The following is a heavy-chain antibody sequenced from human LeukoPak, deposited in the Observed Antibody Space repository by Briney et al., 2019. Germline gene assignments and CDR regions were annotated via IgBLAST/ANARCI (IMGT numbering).Heavy chain of an antibody. CDR2: ISGSGGST. Sequence: PGGSLRLSCAASGFTFSSYAMSWVRQAPGKGLEWVSAISGSGGSTYYADSLKGRFTISRDNSKNTLYLQMNSLRAEDTAVYYCAKDPSGSYQRGVYWGQGTLVTVSS. V-gene: IGHV3-23*01. J-gene: IGHJ4*02. CDR3: AKDPSGSYQRGVY. D-gene: IGHD1-26*01. CDR1: GFTFSSYA.